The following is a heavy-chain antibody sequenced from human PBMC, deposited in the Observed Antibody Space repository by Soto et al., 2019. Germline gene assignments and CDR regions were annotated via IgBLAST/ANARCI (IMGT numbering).Heavy chain of an antibody. Sequence: ASVKVSCKASGYTFTSYGISWVRQAPGQGLEWMGWISAYNGNTNYVQKLQGRVTMTTDTSTSTAYMELRSLRSDDTAVYYCAREGASIAARRGAFDIWGQGTMVTVSS. CDR3: AREGASIAARRGAFDI. CDR1: GYTFTSYG. CDR2: ISAYNGNT. J-gene: IGHJ3*02. D-gene: IGHD6-6*01. V-gene: IGHV1-18*01.